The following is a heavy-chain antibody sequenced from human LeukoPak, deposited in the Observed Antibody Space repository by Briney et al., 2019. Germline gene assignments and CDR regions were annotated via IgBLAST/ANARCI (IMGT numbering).Heavy chain of an antibody. J-gene: IGHJ4*02. CDR1: GISISSGDYY. CDR3: ARDGGFGYSYGPHIDY. V-gene: IGHV4-30-4*01. CDR2: TYYSGST. Sequence: PSQTLSLTCTVSGISISSGDYYWSWIRQPPGKGLEWIGYTYYSGSTYYNPSLKSRVTISVDTSKNQFSLKLSSVTAADTAVYYCARDGGFGYSYGPHIDYWGQGTLVTVSS. D-gene: IGHD5-18*01.